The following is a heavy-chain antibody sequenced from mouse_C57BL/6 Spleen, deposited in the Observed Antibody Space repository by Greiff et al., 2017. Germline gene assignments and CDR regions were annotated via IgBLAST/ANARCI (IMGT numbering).Heavy chain of an antibody. V-gene: IGHV7-3*01. CDR2: IRNKANGYTT. Sequence: SGGGLVQPGGSLSLSCAASGFTFTDYYMSWVRQPPGKALEWLGFIRNKANGYTTEYSASVKGRFTISRDNSQSILYLQMNALRAEDSATYYCERLYGNYFWYVDVWGTGTTVTVSA. J-gene: IGHJ1*03. CDR1: GFTFTDYY. D-gene: IGHD2-1*01. CDR3: ERLYGNYFWYVDV.